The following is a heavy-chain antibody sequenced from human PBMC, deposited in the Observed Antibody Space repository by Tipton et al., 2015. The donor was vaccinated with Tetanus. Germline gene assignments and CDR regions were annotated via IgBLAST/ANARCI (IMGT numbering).Heavy chain of an antibody. CDR2: IRQDGSEK. D-gene: IGHD1-26*01. CDR3: VRYSGSYGCGY. Sequence: SLRLSCAASGFTFNSDWMTWVRQAPGKGLEWVANIRQDGSEKYYVDSVKGRFTISRDNAKNSLYLQMNSLRAEDTAVYYCVRYSGSYGCGYWGQGTLVTVSS. CDR1: GFTFNSDW. J-gene: IGHJ4*02. V-gene: IGHV3-7*01.